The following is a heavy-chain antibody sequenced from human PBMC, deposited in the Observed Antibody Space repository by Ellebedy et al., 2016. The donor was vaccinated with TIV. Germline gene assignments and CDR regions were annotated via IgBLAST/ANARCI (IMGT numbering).Heavy chain of an antibody. J-gene: IGHJ5*02. CDR1: GGSFSGYY. D-gene: IGHD2-15*01. CDR2: INHSGST. CDR3: ARQLGYCSGGSCYWWFDP. Sequence: SETLSLXXAVYGGSFSGYYWSWIRQPPGKGLEWIGEINHSGSTNYNPSLKSRVTISVDTSKNQFSLKLSSVTAADTAVYYCARQLGYCSGGSCYWWFDPWGQGTLVTVSS. V-gene: IGHV4-34*01.